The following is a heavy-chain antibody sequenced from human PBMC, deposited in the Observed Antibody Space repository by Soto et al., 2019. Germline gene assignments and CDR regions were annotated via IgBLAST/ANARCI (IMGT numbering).Heavy chain of an antibody. Sequence: GGSLRLSCAASGFTFSSYAMHWVRQAPGKGLEWVAVIWYDGSNKYYADSVKGRFTISRDNSKNTLYLQMNSLRAEDTAVYYSAREWDTSSWYWFDPWGQGTLVTVSS. D-gene: IGHD6-13*01. J-gene: IGHJ5*02. CDR2: IWYDGSNK. CDR3: AREWDTSSWYWFDP. CDR1: GFTFSSYA. V-gene: IGHV3-33*01.